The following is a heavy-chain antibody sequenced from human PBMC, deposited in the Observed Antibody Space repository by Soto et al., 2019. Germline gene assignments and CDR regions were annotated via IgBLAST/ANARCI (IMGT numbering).Heavy chain of an antibody. CDR2: INPYSGGA. CDR1: GYTFTGYF. Sequence: ASVKVSCKASGYTFTGYFMHWVRQAPGQGLEWMGWINPYSGGADYAQSFQGRVTMTRDTYISTVYMELSRLRFDDTAVYYCATVIRGEYYNSPLDTWRQGTVVTVSS. J-gene: IGHJ5*02. V-gene: IGHV1-2*02. D-gene: IGHD3-10*01. CDR3: ATVIRGEYYNSPLDT.